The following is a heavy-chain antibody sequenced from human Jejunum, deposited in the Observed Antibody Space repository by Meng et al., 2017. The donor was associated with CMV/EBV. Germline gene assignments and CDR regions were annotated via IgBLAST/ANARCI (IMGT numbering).Heavy chain of an antibody. D-gene: IGHD4-17*01. Sequence: GRFTISRDNSRNSLYLQINSLTAGDTAVYYCARGNYGFDQWGQGTLVTVSS. V-gene: IGHV3-53*05. J-gene: IGHJ4*02. CDR3: ARGNYGFDQ.